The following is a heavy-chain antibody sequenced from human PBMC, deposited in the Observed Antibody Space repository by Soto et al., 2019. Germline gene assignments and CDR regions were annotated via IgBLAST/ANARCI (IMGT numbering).Heavy chain of an antibody. V-gene: IGHV3-33*01. CDR2: IWYDGSNK. CDR1: GFTFSSYG. D-gene: IGHD3-10*01. CDR3: ARLPGFGEQPWFDY. J-gene: IGHJ4*02. Sequence: QVQLVESGGGVVQPGRSLRLSCAASGFTFSSYGMHWVRQAPGKGLEWVAVIWYDGSNKYYADSVKGRFTISRDNSKNTRYLQMNSLRAEDTAVYYCARLPGFGEQPWFDYWGQGTLVTVSS.